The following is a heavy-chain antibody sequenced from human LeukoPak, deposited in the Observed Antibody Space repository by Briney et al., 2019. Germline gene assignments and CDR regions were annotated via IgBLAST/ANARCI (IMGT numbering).Heavy chain of an antibody. J-gene: IGHJ6*03. CDR3: ARGEEYSSSSDYYYYYYMDV. CDR1: GYTFTSYD. Sequence: GASVEDSCKASGYTFTSYDINWVRQATGQGLEWMGWMNPNSGNTGYAQKFQGRVTITRNTSISTAYMELSSLRSEDTAVYYCARGEEYSSSSDYYYYYYMDVWGKGTTVTVSS. V-gene: IGHV1-8*03. CDR2: MNPNSGNT. D-gene: IGHD6-6*01.